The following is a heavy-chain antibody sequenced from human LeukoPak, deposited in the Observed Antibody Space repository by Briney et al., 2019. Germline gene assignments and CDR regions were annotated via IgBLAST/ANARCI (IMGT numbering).Heavy chain of an antibody. CDR3: ARDYYGSGMDV. CDR2: INHSGST. D-gene: IGHD3-10*01. V-gene: IGHV4-34*01. Sequence: SETLSLTCAVYGGFFSGYYWSWIRQPPGKGLEWIGEINHSGSTNYNPSLKSRVTISVDTSKNQFSLKLSSVTAADTAVYYCARDYYGSGMDVWGKGTTVTVSS. CDR1: GGFFSGYY. J-gene: IGHJ6*03.